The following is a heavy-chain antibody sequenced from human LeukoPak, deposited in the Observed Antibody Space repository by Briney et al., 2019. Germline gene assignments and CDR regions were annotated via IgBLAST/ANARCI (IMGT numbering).Heavy chain of an antibody. V-gene: IGHV5-51*01. CDR3: ATNVDTAMVTEVGYYYYYYGMDV. CDR1: GYSFTSYW. CDR2: IYPGDSDT. J-gene: IGHJ6*02. D-gene: IGHD5-18*01. Sequence: GESLKISCKGSGYSFTSYWIGWVRQMPGKGLEWMGIIYPGDSDTRYSLSFQGQVTISADKSISTAYLQWSSLKAPDTAMYYCATNVDTAMVTEVGYYYYYYGMDVWGQGTTVTVSS.